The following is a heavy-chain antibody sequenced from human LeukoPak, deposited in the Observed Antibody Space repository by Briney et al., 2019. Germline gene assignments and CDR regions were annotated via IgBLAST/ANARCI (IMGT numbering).Heavy chain of an antibody. CDR3: ARGPYYSNALGHFDY. J-gene: IGHJ4*02. D-gene: IGHD4-11*01. V-gene: IGHV4-59*11. Sequence: PSETLSLTCTVSGGSISSHYWSWIRQPPGKGLEWIGYIYYSGSTNYNPSLKSRVSMSADTSKNQFSLNLSSVTAADTAVYYCARGPYYSNALGHFDYWGQGTLVTVYS. CDR1: GGSISSHY. CDR2: IYYSGST.